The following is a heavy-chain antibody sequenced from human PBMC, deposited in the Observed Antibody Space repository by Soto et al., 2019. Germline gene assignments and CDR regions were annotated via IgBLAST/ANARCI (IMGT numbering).Heavy chain of an antibody. CDR2: ISGSGDST. V-gene: IGHV3-23*01. CDR3: AKDHQRIAVADGSVY. Sequence: GGSLRLSCAGSGFTFSSVAMTWVRQAPGKGLEWVSSISGSGDSTYYADSVKGRFTISRDNSKNTLYLQMNSLRAEDTAVYYCAKDHQRIAVADGSVYWGQGTLVTVSS. J-gene: IGHJ4*02. CDR1: GFTFSSVA. D-gene: IGHD6-19*01.